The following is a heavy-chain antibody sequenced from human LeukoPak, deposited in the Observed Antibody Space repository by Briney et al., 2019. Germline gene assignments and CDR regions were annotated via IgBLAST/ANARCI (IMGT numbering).Heavy chain of an antibody. CDR3: ARDHYYGSGSFDY. CDR2: ISSSNTI. D-gene: IGHD3-10*01. V-gene: IGHV3-48*03. CDR1: GFTFSSYE. J-gene: IGHJ4*02. Sequence: GGSLRLSCAASGFTFSSYEMNWVRQAPGKGLGWISYISSSNTIYYADSVKGRFTISRDNAINSLYLQMNSLRAEDTAVYYCARDHYYGSGSFDYWGQGTLVTVSS.